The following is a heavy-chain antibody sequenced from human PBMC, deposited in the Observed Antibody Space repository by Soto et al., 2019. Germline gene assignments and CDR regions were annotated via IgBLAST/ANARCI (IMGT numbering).Heavy chain of an antibody. V-gene: IGHV3-33*01. CDR1: GFTFSRNG. Sequence: QVQLVESGGGVVQPGTSLRLSCAASGFTFSRNGMHWVRQTPGKGLEWLAVILNDASGHWYADSVKGRFTISRDNFENTLYLQMNGLRLEDTAMSYCARDDDYPDNGFDYWGQGTLVTVSS. CDR3: ARDDDYPDNGFDY. CDR2: ILNDASGH. D-gene: IGHD4-17*01. J-gene: IGHJ4*02.